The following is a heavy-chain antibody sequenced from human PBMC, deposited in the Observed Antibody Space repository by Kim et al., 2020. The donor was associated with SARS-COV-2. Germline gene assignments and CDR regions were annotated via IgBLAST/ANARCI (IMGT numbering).Heavy chain of an antibody. Sequence: AQKVQGRVTKTEDTSTDTAYMELRSLRSEDTAVYYCATDLGLNTVRYFDRWGQGTLVTVSS. V-gene: IGHV1-24*01. CDR3: ATDLGLNTVRYFDR. J-gene: IGHJ4*02. D-gene: IGHD3-9*01.